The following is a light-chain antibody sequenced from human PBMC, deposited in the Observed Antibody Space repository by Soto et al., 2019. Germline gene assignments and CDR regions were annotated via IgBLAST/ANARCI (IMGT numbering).Light chain of an antibody. CDR2: GAS. Sequence: EIVMTQSPATLSVSPGERATLSCRASQSVSSNLAWYQQKPGQAPRLLIYGASTRATAIPARFSGSGSGTEFTLTTSSLQSEDFALYYCQQYNNWPRTFGQGTKVEIK. J-gene: IGKJ1*01. CDR1: QSVSSN. V-gene: IGKV3-15*01. CDR3: QQYNNWPRT.